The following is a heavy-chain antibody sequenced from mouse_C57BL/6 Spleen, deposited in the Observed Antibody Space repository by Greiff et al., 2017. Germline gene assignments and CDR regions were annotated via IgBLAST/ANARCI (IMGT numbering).Heavy chain of an antibody. CDR3: ARDYSKEGGYFDY. J-gene: IGHJ2*01. CDR2: IGPGSGST. CDR1: GYTFTDYY. V-gene: IGHV1-77*01. Sequence: QVQLQQSGAELVKPGASVKISCKASGYTFTDYYINWVKQRPGQGLEWIGKIGPGSGSTYYNEKFKGKATLTVDKSSSTAYMELNSLTSEDSAVYYCARDYSKEGGYFDYWGQGTTLTVSS. D-gene: IGHD2-5*01.